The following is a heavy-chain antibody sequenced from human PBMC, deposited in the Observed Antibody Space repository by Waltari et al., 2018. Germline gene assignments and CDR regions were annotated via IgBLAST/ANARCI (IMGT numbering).Heavy chain of an antibody. CDR1: EFTFRSYA. CDR3: ARDYCDRTNCHGMDV. J-gene: IGHJ6*02. CDR2: ISYNERNI. V-gene: IGHV3-30*09. Sequence: QVRLVEPAGGVVHPRRHLRLSCAAAEFTFRSYAIRWVRQAPGKGLEWVAVISYNERNIYYVDSVKGRFAISRDNSKKMLYLQMNSLRAEDTAVYYCARDYCDRTNCHGMDVWGQGTTVTVSS. D-gene: IGHD3-22*01.